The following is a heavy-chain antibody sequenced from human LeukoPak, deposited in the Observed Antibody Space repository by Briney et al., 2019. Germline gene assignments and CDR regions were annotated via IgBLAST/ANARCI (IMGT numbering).Heavy chain of an antibody. V-gene: IGHV3-64*01. CDR3: ARDWNYGGGFDY. CDR2: ISSNGGST. D-gene: IGHD3-16*01. J-gene: IGHJ4*02. Sequence: HPGGSLRLSCAATGFTFSSYAMHWVRQAPGKGLEYVSAISSNGGSTYYANSVKGRFTISRDNSKNTLYLQMGSLRAEDMAVYYCARDWNYGGGFDYWGQGTLVTVSS. CDR1: GFTFSSYA.